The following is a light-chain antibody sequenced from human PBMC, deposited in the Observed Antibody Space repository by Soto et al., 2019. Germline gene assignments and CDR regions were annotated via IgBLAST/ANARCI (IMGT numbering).Light chain of an antibody. CDR3: QQSYSTLSFT. V-gene: IGKV1-39*01. J-gene: IGKJ3*01. CDR1: QSISSY. CDR2: AAS. Sequence: DIQMTQSPSSLSASVGDRVTITCRASQSISSYLNWYQQKPGKAPNLLIYAASSLKSGVPSRFSGGGSGTDFTLTISSLQPEDFATYYCQQSYSTLSFTFGPGTKVDIK.